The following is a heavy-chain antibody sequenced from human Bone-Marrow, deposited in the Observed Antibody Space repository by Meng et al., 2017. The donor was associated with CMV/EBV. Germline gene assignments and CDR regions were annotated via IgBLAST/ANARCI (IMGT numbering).Heavy chain of an antibody. D-gene: IGHD6-13*01. Sequence: SVKVSCKASGYTFTSYTISWVRQAPGQGLEWMGRIIPILGIANYAQKFQGRVTITADKSTSTAYMELSSLRSEDTAVYYCARGFIAAAGRGWFDPWGQGTLVTVSS. CDR1: GYTFTSYT. V-gene: IGHV1-69*02. CDR3: ARGFIAAAGRGWFDP. J-gene: IGHJ5*02. CDR2: IIPILGIA.